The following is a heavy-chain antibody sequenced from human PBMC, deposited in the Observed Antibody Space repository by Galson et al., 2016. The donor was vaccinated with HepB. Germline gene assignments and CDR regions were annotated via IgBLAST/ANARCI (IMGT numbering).Heavy chain of an antibody. CDR1: GFTFSSFA. J-gene: IGHJ3*02. CDR3: AKGLGVEAGDGFDM. V-gene: IGHV3-23*01. Sequence: SLRLSCAASGFTFSSFAMNWVRQAPGKGLQWVSAVSGSGDSTYYAGSVKGRFTISRDNSKNTLVLQMTSLRADDTAAYFCAKGLGVEAGDGFDMWGQGTMVTVSS. CDR2: VSGSGDST. D-gene: IGHD2-15*01.